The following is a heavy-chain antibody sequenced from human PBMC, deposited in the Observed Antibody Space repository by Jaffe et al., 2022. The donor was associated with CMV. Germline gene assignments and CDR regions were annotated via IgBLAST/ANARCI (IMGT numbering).Heavy chain of an antibody. CDR2: IIPILGIA. J-gene: IGHJ5*02. V-gene: IGHV1-69*09. Sequence: QVQLVQSGAEVKKPGSSVKVSCKASGGTFSSYAISWVRQAPGQGLEWMGRIIPILGIANYAQKFQGRVTITADKSTSTAYMELSSLRSEDTAVYYCARARHDYSNDNWFDPWGQGTLVTVSS. CDR1: GGTFSSYA. CDR3: ARARHDYSNDNWFDP. D-gene: IGHD4-4*01.